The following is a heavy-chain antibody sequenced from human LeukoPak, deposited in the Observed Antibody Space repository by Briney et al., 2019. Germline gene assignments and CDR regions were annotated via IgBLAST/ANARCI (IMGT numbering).Heavy chain of an antibody. J-gene: IGHJ2*01. CDR1: GGSISSYY. CDR2: IYYSGST. D-gene: IGHD3-9*01. V-gene: IGHV4-59*01. CDR3: ARFSGYTIFDL. Sequence: SETLSLTCTVSGGSISSYYWSWIRQPPGKGLEWIGYIYYSGSTNYNPSLKSRVTISVDTSKNQFSLKLSSVTAADTPVYYCARFSGYTIFDLWGRGTLVTVSS.